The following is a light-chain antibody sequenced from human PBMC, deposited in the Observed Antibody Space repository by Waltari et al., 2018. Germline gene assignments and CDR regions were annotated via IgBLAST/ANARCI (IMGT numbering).Light chain of an antibody. CDR3: QQYNTYPWT. CDR2: NAS. CDR1: QTTDSW. Sequence: DIQMTQSPSTLSASRGDRVSITCRASQTTDSWLAWYQQKPGKAPKLLIYNASSLKSGVPSRFSGSGSGTEFTLTISSLQPDDFATYYCQQYNTYPWTFGQGSKVEIK. J-gene: IGKJ1*01. V-gene: IGKV1-5*01.